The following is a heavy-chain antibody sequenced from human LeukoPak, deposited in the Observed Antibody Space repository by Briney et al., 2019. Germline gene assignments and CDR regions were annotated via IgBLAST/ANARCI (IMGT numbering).Heavy chain of an antibody. CDR2: IYYSGST. J-gene: IGHJ4*02. CDR1: GGSISSGGYY. CDR3: ARWETNYYGPYFDY. D-gene: IGHD3-10*01. V-gene: IGHV4-31*03. Sequence: PSQTLSLTCTVSGGSISSGGYYWSWIRQHPGKGLEWIGYIYYSGSTYYNPSLKNRVTISVDKSKNQFSLKLSSVTAADTAVHYCARWETNYYGPYFDYWGQGTLVTVSS.